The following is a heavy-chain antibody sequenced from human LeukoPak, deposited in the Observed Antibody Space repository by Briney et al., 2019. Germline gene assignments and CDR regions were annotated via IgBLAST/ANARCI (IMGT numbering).Heavy chain of an antibody. J-gene: IGHJ5*02. V-gene: IGHV4-34*01. CDR1: GGSFSGYY. CDR3: ASLNYDFWSGYNDP. D-gene: IGHD3-3*01. CDR2: INHSGST. Sequence: PSETLSLTCAVYGGSFSGYYWSWIRQPPGKGLEWIGEINHSGSTNYNPSLKSRVTISVDTSKNQFSLKLSSVTAADTAVYYCASLNYDFWSGYNDPWGQGTLVTVSS.